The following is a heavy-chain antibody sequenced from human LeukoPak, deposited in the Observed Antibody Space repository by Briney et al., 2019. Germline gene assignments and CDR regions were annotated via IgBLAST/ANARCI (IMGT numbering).Heavy chain of an antibody. CDR1: GFTFSSYA. D-gene: IGHD1-26*01. CDR3: AKWELYSGFYYIDY. Sequence: GGSLRLSCAASGFTFSSYAMSWVRQAPGKGLEWVSAISGSGGSTYYADSVKGRFTVSRDNAKNSLYLQMNSLRAEDTAVYYCAKWELYSGFYYIDYWGQGTLATVSS. J-gene: IGHJ4*02. CDR2: ISGSGGST. V-gene: IGHV3-23*01.